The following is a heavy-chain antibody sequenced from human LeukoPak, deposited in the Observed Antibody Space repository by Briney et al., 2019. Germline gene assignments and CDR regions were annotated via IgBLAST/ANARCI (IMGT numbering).Heavy chain of an antibody. CDR3: ARGYSYGKDY. CDR2: FNPSGGST. D-gene: IGHD5-18*01. CDR1: GYTFTNFY. J-gene: IGHJ4*02. Sequence: ASVKGSCKASGYTFTNFYIHWVRQAPGQGLEWMARFNPSGGSTSYAQRFQGRVTVTRDTSTTTVYMELSSLRSEDTAVYYCARGYSYGKDYWGQGTLVTVSS. V-gene: IGHV1-46*01.